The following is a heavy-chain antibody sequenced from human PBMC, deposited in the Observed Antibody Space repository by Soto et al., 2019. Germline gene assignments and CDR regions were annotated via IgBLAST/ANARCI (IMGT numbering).Heavy chain of an antibody. CDR1: GLTFRSYV. V-gene: IGHV3-23*01. CDR3: AKDSVESSKISNPDYADS. CDR2: IGGSGEST. Sequence: EVQLLESGGGLGQQGGSLRLSCAASGLTFRSYVMSWVRQAPGKGLEWVAAIGGSGESTDYADSVKGRFTISRDNSNNIVYLQMNRLRDEDTAVYYCAKDSVESSKISNPDYADSWGQGTLVTVSS. J-gene: IGHJ4*02.